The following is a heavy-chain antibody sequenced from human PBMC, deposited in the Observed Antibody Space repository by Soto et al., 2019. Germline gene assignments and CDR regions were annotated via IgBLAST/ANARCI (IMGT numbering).Heavy chain of an antibody. Sequence: EVQLVESGGGLVQPGGSLRLSCAASGFTFSSYWMHWVRQAPGKGLVWVSRINGFGSSTTYADSVKGRFTISRDNAKNTLYLQMNSLRAEYTAVYYCARAWSGGGDSFDYWGLGTLVTVSS. CDR3: ARAWSGGGDSFDY. CDR2: INGFGSST. D-gene: IGHD2-21*02. CDR1: GFTFSSYW. V-gene: IGHV3-74*01. J-gene: IGHJ4*02.